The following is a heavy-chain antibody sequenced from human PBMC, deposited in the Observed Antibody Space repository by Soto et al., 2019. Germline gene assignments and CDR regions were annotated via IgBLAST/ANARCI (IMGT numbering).Heavy chain of an antibody. CDR3: ARVKKKNSGYREKDAFDI. J-gene: IGHJ3*02. Sequence: QVQLQQWGAGLLKPSETLSLTCAVYGGSFSGYYWSWIRQPPGKGLEWIGEINHSGSTNYNPSLKRRATTAVDPSKNQFPLKLSSGTAADTAVNYWARVKKKNSGYREKDAFDIWGQGTMVTVSS. CDR2: INHSGST. CDR1: GGSFSGYY. V-gene: IGHV4-34*01. D-gene: IGHD5-12*01.